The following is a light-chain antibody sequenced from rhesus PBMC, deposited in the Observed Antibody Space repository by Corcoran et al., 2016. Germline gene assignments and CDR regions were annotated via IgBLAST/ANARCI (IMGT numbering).Light chain of an antibody. V-gene: IGKV1-46*01. CDR3: QQYYSYPLT. CDR1: QSFGSS. Sequence: DIQMTQSPSSLSASVGDTVTITCRASQSFGSSLAWYQQKPGKAPKLLIYSASSLQSGVPSRFIGSKSGTDFTLTISSLQPEDIASYYCQQYYSYPLTFGGGTKVEIK. J-gene: IGKJ4*01. CDR2: SAS.